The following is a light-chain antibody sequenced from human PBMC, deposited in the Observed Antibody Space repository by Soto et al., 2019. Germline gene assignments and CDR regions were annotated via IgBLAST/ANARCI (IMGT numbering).Light chain of an antibody. J-gene: IGKJ5*01. V-gene: IGKV1-33*01. CDR2: DAS. CDR1: QSVSSY. Sequence: DIQMTQSPSTLSASVGDRATITCQASQSVSSYLNWYQQKPGRAPRLLIYDASNWAAGVPSRFRGSGFGTDFTFTISRLQPEDFAAYYCQQYEKRRTFGQGTRLEIK. CDR3: QQYEKRRT.